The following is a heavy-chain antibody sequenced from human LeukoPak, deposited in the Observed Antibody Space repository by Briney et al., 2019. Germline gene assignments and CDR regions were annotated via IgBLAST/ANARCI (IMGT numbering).Heavy chain of an antibody. V-gene: IGHV3-23*01. CDR3: AKEFSATPRAAAQTGDAFDV. CDR2: ISGNGGRT. Sequence: GGSLRLSCAASGFTFSILDMSWVRQAPGKGLEWVSAISGNGGRTYYADSVKGRFTISRDNSKNTLYLQMNSLRAEDTAVYYCAKEFSATPRAAAQTGDAFDVWGQGTMVTVSS. D-gene: IGHD7-27*01. CDR1: GFTFSILD. J-gene: IGHJ3*01.